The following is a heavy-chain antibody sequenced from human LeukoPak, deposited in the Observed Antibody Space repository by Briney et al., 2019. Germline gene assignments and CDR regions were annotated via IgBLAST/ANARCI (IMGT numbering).Heavy chain of an antibody. J-gene: IGHJ4*02. Sequence: SETLSLTCTVSGDSISSSNSYWGWIRQPPGKGLEWIGSIYYSGNTYYNASLKSRVTISVDTSKNQFSLKLSSVTAADTAVYYCARVEDYGDYTFDYWGQGTLVTVSS. CDR3: ARVEDYGDYTFDY. V-gene: IGHV4-39*07. D-gene: IGHD4-17*01. CDR2: IYYSGNT. CDR1: GDSISSSNSY.